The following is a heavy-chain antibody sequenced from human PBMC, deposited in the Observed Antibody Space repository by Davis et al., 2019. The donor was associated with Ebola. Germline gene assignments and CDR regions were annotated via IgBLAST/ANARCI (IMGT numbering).Heavy chain of an antibody. CDR1: GGSISSGGYY. V-gene: IGHV4-31*03. J-gene: IGHJ6*02. Sequence: MPSETLSLTCTVSGGSISSGGYYWSWIRQHPGKGLEWIGYTYYSGSTYYNPSLKSRVTISVDTSKNQFSLKLSSVTAADTAVYYCASSGGGDSSGYYRYYYYYGMDVWGQGTTVTVSS. D-gene: IGHD3-22*01. CDR2: TYYSGST. CDR3: ASSGGGDSSGYYRYYYYYGMDV.